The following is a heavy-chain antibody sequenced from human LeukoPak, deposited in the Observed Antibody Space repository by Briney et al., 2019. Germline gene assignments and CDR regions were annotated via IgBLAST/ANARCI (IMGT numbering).Heavy chain of an antibody. CDR1: GYSFSSYW. D-gene: IGHD5-24*01. Sequence: GESLKISCKGSGYSFSSYWIGWVRQMPGKGLEWMGIIYPGDSDTRYSPSFQGQVTISADKSISTAYLQWRSLKASDTAMYYCARQDGRAPYYFDYWGQGTLVTVFS. CDR3: ARQDGRAPYYFDY. J-gene: IGHJ4*02. V-gene: IGHV5-51*01. CDR2: IYPGDSDT.